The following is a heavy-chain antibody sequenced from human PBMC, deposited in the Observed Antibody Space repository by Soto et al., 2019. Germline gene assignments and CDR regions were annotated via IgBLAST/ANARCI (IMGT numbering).Heavy chain of an antibody. V-gene: IGHV1-18*01. Sequence: ASLKVSFKASCYNFTGYFIILLLQSPLQWLEWMGWISAYTGNTNYAQKFQGRVSMTIDTSTNTAYMDLRSLRSDDTAVYYCARDRVQGAVNGNYNGMEGWGLGTTVTVSS. J-gene: IGHJ6*02. D-gene: IGHD3-10*01. CDR1: CYNFTGYF. CDR2: ISAYTGNT. CDR3: ARDRVQGAVNGNYNGMEG.